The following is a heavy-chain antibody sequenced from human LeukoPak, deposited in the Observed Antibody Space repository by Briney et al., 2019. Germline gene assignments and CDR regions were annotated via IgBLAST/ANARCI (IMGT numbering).Heavy chain of an antibody. Sequence: GRSLRLSCAASGFTFSSYAMHWVRQAPGKGLEWVAVISYDGSNKYYADSVKGRFTISRDNSKNTLYLQMNSLRAEDTAVYYCANPYWGQGTLVTVSS. CDR2: ISYDGSNK. V-gene: IGHV3-30*04. CDR3: ANPY. CDR1: GFTFSSYA. J-gene: IGHJ4*02.